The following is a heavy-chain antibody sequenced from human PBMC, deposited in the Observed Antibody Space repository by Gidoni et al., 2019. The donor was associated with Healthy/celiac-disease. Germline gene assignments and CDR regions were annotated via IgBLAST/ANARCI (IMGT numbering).Heavy chain of an antibody. CDR1: GYTFTIYG. J-gene: IGHJ4*02. Sequence: QVQLVQSGAEVKKPGASVKVSCKASGYTFTIYGISWVRQAPGQGLEWMGWISAYNGNTNNAQKLQGRVTMTTETSTSKAYMELRSLRSDDTAVYYCARVHRLGIAVDEDFDYWGQGTLVTVSS. D-gene: IGHD6-19*01. CDR3: ARVHRLGIAVDEDFDY. V-gene: IGHV1-18*01. CDR2: ISAYNGNT.